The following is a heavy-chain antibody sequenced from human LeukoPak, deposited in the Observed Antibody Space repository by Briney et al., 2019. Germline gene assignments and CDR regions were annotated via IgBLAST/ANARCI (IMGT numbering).Heavy chain of an antibody. Sequence: GRSLRLSCAASGFTFSSYGMHWVRQAPGKGLEWVSVIYSGGSTYYADSVKGRFTISRDNSKNTLYLQMNSLRAEDTAVYYCARGLVRGPIDYWGQGTLVTVSS. CDR1: GFTFSSYG. D-gene: IGHD3-10*01. CDR2: IYSGGST. CDR3: ARGLVRGPIDY. J-gene: IGHJ4*02. V-gene: IGHV3-66*01.